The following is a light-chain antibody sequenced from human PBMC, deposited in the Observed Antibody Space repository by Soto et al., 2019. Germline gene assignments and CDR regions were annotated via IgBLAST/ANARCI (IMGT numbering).Light chain of an antibody. V-gene: IGKV1-5*01. Sequence: DIQMTQSPSTLSASVGDRVTITCRARQSIKTYLAWYQQKPGKAPKVLIYGASNLERGVPSRFSGSGSGTEFTLTISSLQPDDFATYYCQQYNSDFGGGTKVDIK. CDR2: GAS. CDR3: QQYNSD. J-gene: IGKJ4*01. CDR1: QSIKTY.